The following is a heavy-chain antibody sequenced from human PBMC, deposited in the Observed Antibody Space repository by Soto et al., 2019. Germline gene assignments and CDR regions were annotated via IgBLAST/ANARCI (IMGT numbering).Heavy chain of an antibody. J-gene: IGHJ4*02. CDR1: EFTFSNAW. D-gene: IGHD3-16*02. CDR2: IKSKTDGGTT. CDR3: TTDWYDYMWGNYRYGV. V-gene: IGHV3-15*01. Sequence: EVQLVESGGGLVKRGGSLRLSCAASEFTFSNAWMSWVRQAPGKGLEWVGRIKSKTDGGTTDYAAPVKGRFSISRDDSKNTLYLQMNSLKTEDTAVYYCTTDWYDYMWGNYRYGVWGQGTLVTVSS.